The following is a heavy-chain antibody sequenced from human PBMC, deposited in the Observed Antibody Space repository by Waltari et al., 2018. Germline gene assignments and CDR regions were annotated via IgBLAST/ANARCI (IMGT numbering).Heavy chain of an antibody. D-gene: IGHD1-26*01. Sequence: EVQLVETGGGLIQPGGSLRLSCAASGFTVSSNYMSWVRQAPGKGLEWVSVIFSGGSTYYADSVKGRFTISRANSKYTLYLQMNSLRAEETAVYYCAREGLVGATIVDYWGQGTLVTVSS. V-gene: IGHV3-53*02. J-gene: IGHJ4*02. CDR2: IFSGGST. CDR3: AREGLVGATIVDY. CDR1: GFTVSSNY.